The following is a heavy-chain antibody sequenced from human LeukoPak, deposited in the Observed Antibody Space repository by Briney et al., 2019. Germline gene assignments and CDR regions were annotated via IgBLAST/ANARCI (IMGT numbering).Heavy chain of an antibody. CDR3: ASSLAILNWFDP. J-gene: IGHJ5*02. CDR2: IYYGGST. V-gene: IGHV4-30-4*08. Sequence: PSETLSLTCTVSGGSISSGDYYWSWIRQPPGKGLEWIGYIYYGGSTYYNPSLKSRVTISVDTSKNQFSLKLSSVTAADTAVYYCASSLAILNWFDPWGQGTLVTVSS. CDR1: GGSISSGDYY. D-gene: IGHD2-21*01.